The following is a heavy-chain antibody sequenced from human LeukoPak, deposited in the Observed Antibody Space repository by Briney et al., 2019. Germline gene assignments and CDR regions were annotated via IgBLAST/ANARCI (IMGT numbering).Heavy chain of an antibody. Sequence: GGSLRLFCAASGFTFSSYPMSWVRQAPGKGLEWVSTISGSAGASYYADSVKGRFAISRDNSKNTLYLQMNGLRAEDTAIYYCAKDVEVCTGGSCYWTTFDSWGQGTLVTVSS. V-gene: IGHV3-23*01. CDR3: AKDVEVCTGGSCYWTTFDS. D-gene: IGHD2-15*01. CDR2: ISGSAGAS. CDR1: GFTFSSYP. J-gene: IGHJ4*02.